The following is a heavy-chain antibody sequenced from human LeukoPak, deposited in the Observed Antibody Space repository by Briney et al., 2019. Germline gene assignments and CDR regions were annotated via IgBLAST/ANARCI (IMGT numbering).Heavy chain of an antibody. CDR3: ATGVATNAFDI. V-gene: IGHV7-4-1*02. CDR1: GYTFTSYY. CDR2: INTNTGNP. Sequence: ASVKVSCKASGYTFTSYYMHWVRQAPGQGLEWMGWINTNTGNPTYAQGFTGRFVFSLDTSVSTAYLRISSLKADDTAVYYCATGVATNAFDIWGQGTMVTVSS. D-gene: IGHD5-12*01. J-gene: IGHJ3*02.